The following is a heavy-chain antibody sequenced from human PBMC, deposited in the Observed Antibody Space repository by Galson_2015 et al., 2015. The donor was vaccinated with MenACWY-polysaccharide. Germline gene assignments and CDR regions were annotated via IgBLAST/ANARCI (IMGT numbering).Heavy chain of an antibody. CDR2: ISAYNGNT. J-gene: IGHJ4*02. V-gene: IGHV1-18*01. CDR3: ARDRSYSSGWVGFDY. CDR1: GYTFTSYG. Sequence: SVKVSCKASGYTFTSYGISWVRQAPGQGLEWMGWISAYNGNTNYAQKLQGRVTMTTDTSTSTAYMELRSLRSDDTAVYYCARDRSYSSGWVGFDYWGQGTLVTVSS. D-gene: IGHD6-19*01.